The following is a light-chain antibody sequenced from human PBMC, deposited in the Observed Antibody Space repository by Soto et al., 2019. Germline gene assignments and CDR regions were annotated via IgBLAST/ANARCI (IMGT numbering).Light chain of an antibody. Sequence: QSVLTQPPSVSGAPGQRVTISCTGSSSNIGAGYDVHWYQQLPGTAPKLLISGNSNRPSGVPDRFSGSKSGTSASLAITGLQAEDEADYYCQAYDSSLSGSVVFGGGTKLTV. CDR1: SSNIGAGYD. J-gene: IGLJ2*01. V-gene: IGLV1-40*01. CDR2: GNS. CDR3: QAYDSSLSGSVV.